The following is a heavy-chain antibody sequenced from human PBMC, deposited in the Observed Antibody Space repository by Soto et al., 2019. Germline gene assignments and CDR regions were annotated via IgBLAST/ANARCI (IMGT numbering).Heavy chain of an antibody. CDR1: GFTFSSYA. V-gene: IGHV3-23*01. CDR3: AKGVPGIAVAGTGYFQH. Sequence: GGSLRLSCAASGFTFSSYAMTWVRQAPGRGPEWVSAISGSGDGDVKYYADSVKGRFTISRDNSKNTPFLQMNSLRAEDTAVYYCAKGVPGIAVAGTGYFQHWGQGTLVTVSS. CDR2: ISGSGDGDVK. J-gene: IGHJ1*01. D-gene: IGHD6-19*01.